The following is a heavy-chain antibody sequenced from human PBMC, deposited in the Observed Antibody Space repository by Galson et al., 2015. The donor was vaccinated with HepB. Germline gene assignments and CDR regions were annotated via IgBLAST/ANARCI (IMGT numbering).Heavy chain of an antibody. Sequence: SLRLSCAASGFTFSSYSMNWVRQAPGKGLEWVSSISSSSSYIYYADSVKGRFTISRDNAKNSLYLQMNSLRAEDTAVYYCAREGEGSSSSLGPWGQGTLVSVSS. D-gene: IGHD6-13*01. J-gene: IGHJ5*02. CDR1: GFTFSSYS. V-gene: IGHV3-21*01. CDR2: ISSSSSYI. CDR3: AREGEGSSSSLGP.